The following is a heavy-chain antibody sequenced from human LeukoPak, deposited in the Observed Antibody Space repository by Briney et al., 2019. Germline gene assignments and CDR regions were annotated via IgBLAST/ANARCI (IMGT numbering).Heavy chain of an antibody. V-gene: IGHV4-4*07. D-gene: IGHD1-26*01. CDR3: ARENSGSYREFDY. Sequence: SETLSLTCTDSGGSISSYYWSWIRRPAGKGLEWIGRIYTSGSTNYNASLKSRVSMSVDTSKNQFSLKLSSVTAADTAVFYCARENSGSYREFDYWGQGTLVTVSS. CDR1: GGSISSYY. J-gene: IGHJ4*02. CDR2: IYTSGST.